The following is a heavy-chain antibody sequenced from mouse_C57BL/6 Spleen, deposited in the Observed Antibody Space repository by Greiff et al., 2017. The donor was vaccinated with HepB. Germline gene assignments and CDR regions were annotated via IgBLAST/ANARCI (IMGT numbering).Heavy chain of an antibody. J-gene: IGHJ2*01. CDR2: IYPGDGDT. Sequence: QVQLQQSGPELVKPRASVKISCKASGYAFSSSWMNWVKQRPGKGLEWIGRIYPGDGDTNYNGKFKGKATLTADKSSSTAYMQLSSLTSEDSAVYFCARWSGNYPYYFDYWGQGTTLTVSS. D-gene: IGHD2-1*01. CDR1: GYAFSSSW. CDR3: ARWSGNYPYYFDY. V-gene: IGHV1-82*01.